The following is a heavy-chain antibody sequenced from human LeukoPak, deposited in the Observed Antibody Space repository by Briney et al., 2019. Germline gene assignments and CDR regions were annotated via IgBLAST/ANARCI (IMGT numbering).Heavy chain of an antibody. V-gene: IGHV3-20*04. J-gene: IGHJ4*02. Sequence: GGSLRLSCAASGFTFDTYGMSWVRQAPGKGLEWVSGINWNGRSTRYADSVKGRFTISRDNSKNTLYLQMNSLRAEDTAVYYCARDWETYYYDTGGYSYFDYWGQGTLVTVSS. CDR2: INWNGRST. D-gene: IGHD3-22*01. CDR1: GFTFDTYG. CDR3: ARDWETYYYDTGGYSYFDY.